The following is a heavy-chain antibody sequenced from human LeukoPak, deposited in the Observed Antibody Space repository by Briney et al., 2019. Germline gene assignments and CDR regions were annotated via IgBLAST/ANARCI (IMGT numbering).Heavy chain of an antibody. V-gene: IGHV3-21*01. Sequence: GGSLRLSCAASGFTFSSYSMNWVRQAPGMGLEWVSSISSSSSYIYCADSVKGRFTISRDNAKNSLYLQMNSLRAEDTAVYYCARDMRRQWLVRPLFGYWGQGTLVTVSS. CDR3: ARDMRRQWLVRPLFGY. CDR1: GFTFSSYS. J-gene: IGHJ4*02. D-gene: IGHD6-19*01. CDR2: ISSSSSYI.